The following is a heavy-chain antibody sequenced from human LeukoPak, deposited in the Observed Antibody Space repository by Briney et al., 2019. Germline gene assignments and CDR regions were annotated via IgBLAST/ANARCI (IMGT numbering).Heavy chain of an antibody. CDR1: GFTFSSYE. Sequence: GGSLRLSCAASGFTFSSYEMNWVRQAPGKGLEWVSYVSGSGNTIYYANSVRGRFTISRDNAKNSLYLQMNSLRAEDTAVYYCAREDRSGYDFFDYWGQGTRVTVSS. J-gene: IGHJ4*02. D-gene: IGHD5-12*01. CDR2: VSGSGNTI. CDR3: AREDRSGYDFFDY. V-gene: IGHV3-48*03.